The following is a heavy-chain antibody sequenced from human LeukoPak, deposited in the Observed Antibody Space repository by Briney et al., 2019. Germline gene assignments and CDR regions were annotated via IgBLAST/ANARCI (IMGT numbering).Heavy chain of an antibody. J-gene: IGHJ4*02. CDR1: GDSISSYY. CDR2: IYYSGST. CDR3: AREVPIVRGLRWDY. D-gene: IGHD3-10*01. V-gene: IGHV4-59*01. Sequence: PSETLSLTCTVSGDSISSYYWNWVRQSPGKGLEWIGYIYYSGSTNCDPSLKSRVIISIDTSKNQFSLKLRSVTAADTAVYYCAREVPIVRGLRWDYWGQGTLVTVSS.